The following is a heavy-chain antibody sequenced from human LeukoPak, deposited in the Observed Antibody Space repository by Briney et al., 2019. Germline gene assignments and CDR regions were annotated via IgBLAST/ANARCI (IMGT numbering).Heavy chain of an antibody. Sequence: PSETLSLTCTVSGGSISGYTWSWIRQPAGKGLEWIGRIYASGSTNYNPSLQGRVTMSVDTSRGQFFLMVHSVTAADTAVCYCARGVVRATAFAYWGQGTVVTASS. CDR3: ARGVVRATAFAY. J-gene: IGHJ4*02. D-gene: IGHD1-26*01. CDR1: GGSISGYT. V-gene: IGHV4-4*07. CDR2: IYASGST.